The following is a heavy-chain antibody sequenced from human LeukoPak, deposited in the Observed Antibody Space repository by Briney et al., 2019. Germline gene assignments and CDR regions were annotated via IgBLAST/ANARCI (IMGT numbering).Heavy chain of an antibody. Sequence: ASVKVSCKASGYTFTSYDINWVRQATGQGLEWMGWMNPNSGNTGYAQKFQGRVTMTRNTSISTAYMELSSLRSEDTAVYYCARDLYYYGSGRLDDAFDIWGQGTMVTVSS. V-gene: IGHV1-8*01. CDR3: ARDLYYYGSGRLDDAFDI. D-gene: IGHD3-10*01. J-gene: IGHJ3*02. CDR1: GYTFTSYD. CDR2: MNPNSGNT.